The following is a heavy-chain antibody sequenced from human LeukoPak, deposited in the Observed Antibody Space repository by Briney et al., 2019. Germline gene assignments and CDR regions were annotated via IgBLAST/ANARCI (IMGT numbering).Heavy chain of an antibody. D-gene: IGHD3-22*01. J-gene: IGHJ6*03. CDR1: GDSVSSGNYY. CDR3: ARRSENYDSSGYYLTYMDV. CDR2: MHSSGST. V-gene: IGHV4-61*10. Sequence: SSETLSLTCTVSGDSVSSGNYYWSWIRQPAGKGLEWIGRMHSSGSTKYNSSLKSRVTISVDTSKNQFSLKLSSVTAADTAVYYCARRSENYDSSGYYLTYMDVWGKGTTVTVSS.